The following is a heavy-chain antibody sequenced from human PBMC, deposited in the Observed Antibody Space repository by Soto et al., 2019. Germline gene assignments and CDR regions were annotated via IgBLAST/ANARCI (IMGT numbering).Heavy chain of an antibody. J-gene: IGHJ6*02. CDR3: ARHLGYCSSTSCPRGFDYYYGMDV. D-gene: IGHD2-2*01. Sequence: GESLKISCKGSGYSFTSYWISWVRQMPGKGLEWMGRIDPSDSYTNYSPSFQGHVTISADKSISTAYLQWSSLKASDTAMYYCARHLGYCSSTSCPRGFDYYYGMDVWGQGTTVTVSS. CDR1: GYSFTSYW. V-gene: IGHV5-10-1*01. CDR2: IDPSDSYT.